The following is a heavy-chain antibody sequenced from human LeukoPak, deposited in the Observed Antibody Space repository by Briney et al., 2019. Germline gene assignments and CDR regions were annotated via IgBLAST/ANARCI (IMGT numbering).Heavy chain of an antibody. Sequence: GGSLRLSCAASGFVFRNYWMSWVRQAPGKGLEWVANTKPDSSEKNYVGSVKGRFTISRDNTKNSLYLQMDSLRAEDTALYYCARVDYVDEGWGYWGQGTLVTVSS. D-gene: IGHD3-16*01. CDR2: TKPDSSEK. V-gene: IGHV3-7*01. J-gene: IGHJ4*02. CDR3: ARVDYVDEGWGY. CDR1: GFVFRNYW.